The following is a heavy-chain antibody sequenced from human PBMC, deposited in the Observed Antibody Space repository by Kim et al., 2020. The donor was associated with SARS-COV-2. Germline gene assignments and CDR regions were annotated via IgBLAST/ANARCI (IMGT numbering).Heavy chain of an antibody. Sequence: ASVKVSCKASGYTFTSYGISWVRQAPGQGLEWMGWISAYNGNTNYAQKLQGRVTMTTDTSTSTAYMELRSRRSDDTAVYYCARAPVRYSSGWYMGSDFDYWGQGTLVTVSS. CDR1: GYTFTSYG. CDR3: ARAPVRYSSGWYMGSDFDY. J-gene: IGHJ4*02. V-gene: IGHV1-18*01. CDR2: ISAYNGNT. D-gene: IGHD6-19*01.